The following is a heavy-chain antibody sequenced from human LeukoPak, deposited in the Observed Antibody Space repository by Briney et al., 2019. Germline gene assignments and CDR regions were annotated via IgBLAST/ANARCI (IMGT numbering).Heavy chain of an antibody. J-gene: IGHJ4*02. D-gene: IGHD1-14*01. CDR3: ARKTKKSNYFDY. CDR1: GFTFSSYS. V-gene: IGHV3-21*01. Sequence: PGGSLRLSCAASGFTFSSYSMNWVRQAPGKGLEWVSSISSSSSYIYYADSVKGRSTISRDNAKNSLYLQMNSLRAEDTAVYYCARKTKKSNYFDYWGQGTLVTVSS. CDR2: ISSSSSYI.